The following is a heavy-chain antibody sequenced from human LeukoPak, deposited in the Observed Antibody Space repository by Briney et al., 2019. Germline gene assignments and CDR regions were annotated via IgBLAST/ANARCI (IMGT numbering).Heavy chain of an antibody. CDR1: GYTFTGYY. Sequence: ASVTVSCKPSGYTFTGYYMHWVRQAPGQGLEWMGWINPNSGGTNYAQKFQGRVTITRDTSISTAYMELSRLRSDDTAVYYCAREELWFGELSCLDYWGQGILDTVSS. CDR3: AREELWFGELSCLDY. V-gene: IGHV1-2*02. J-gene: IGHJ4*02. D-gene: IGHD3-10*01. CDR2: INPNSGGT.